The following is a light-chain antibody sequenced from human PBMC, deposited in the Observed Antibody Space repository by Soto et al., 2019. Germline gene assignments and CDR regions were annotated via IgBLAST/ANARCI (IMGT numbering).Light chain of an antibody. CDR3: QQYNNWPS. V-gene: IGKV3-15*01. CDR1: QTVSRN. CDR2: DIS. J-gene: IGKJ5*01. Sequence: EVVMTQSPATLSVSPGERATLSCRASQTVSRNLAWYQQRPGQAPRLLIYDISNRAAGVPARFSGSGSETEITLTSRSLQAEALAVYFCQQYNNWPSFGQGTRLEIK.